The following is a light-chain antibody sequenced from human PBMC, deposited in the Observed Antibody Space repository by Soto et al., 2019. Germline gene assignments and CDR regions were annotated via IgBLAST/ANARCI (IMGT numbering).Light chain of an antibody. CDR1: QSISSY. V-gene: IGKV1-39*01. J-gene: IGKJ2*01. CDR3: QKSYSTLYT. Sequence: DIQMTQSPSSLSASVGDRVTITCRASQSISSYLNWYQQKPGKAPKLLIYAASSLQSGVLSRFSGSGSGTDFTLPISCMQPEDFATYCCQKSYSTLYTFGQGTKLEIK. CDR2: AAS.